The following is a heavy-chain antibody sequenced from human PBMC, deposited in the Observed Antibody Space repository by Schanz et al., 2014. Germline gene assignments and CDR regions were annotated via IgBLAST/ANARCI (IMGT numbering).Heavy chain of an antibody. CDR2: IYSGIGA. CDR1: GFTVSSNH. D-gene: IGHD3-10*01. Sequence: VQLVESGGGVVQPGGSLRLSCAVSGFTVSSNHMSWVRQAPGKGLEWVSVIYSGIGAYYADSVKDRFTVSRDNSKNTVYLQMNRLRAEDTAVYYCARANYRRKINFDYWGRGTLVTVSS. CDR3: ARANYRRKINFDY. J-gene: IGHJ4*02. V-gene: IGHV3-66*01.